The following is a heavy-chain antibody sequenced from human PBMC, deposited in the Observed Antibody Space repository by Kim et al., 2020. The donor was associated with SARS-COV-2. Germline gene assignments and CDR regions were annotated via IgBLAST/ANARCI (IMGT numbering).Heavy chain of an antibody. CDR2: TYLRSKWFT. CDR1: GDSVSTNTVA. J-gene: IGHJ4*02. Sequence: SQTPSLTCAISGDSVSTNTVAWNWIRQSPSRGLEWLGRTYLRSKWFTDYVASMKGRITIEPDTSKNQFSLHLNSLTPDDTAVYFCARDTAGSHFDSWGQG. D-gene: IGHD1-26*01. V-gene: IGHV6-1*01. CDR3: ARDTAGSHFDS.